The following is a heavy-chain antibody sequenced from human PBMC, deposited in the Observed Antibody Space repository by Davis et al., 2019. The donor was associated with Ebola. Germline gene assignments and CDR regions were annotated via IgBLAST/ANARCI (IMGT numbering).Heavy chain of an antibody. V-gene: IGHV3-13*01. J-gene: IGHJ6*02. Sequence: GESLKISCAASGFTFSSYSMNWVRQATGKGLEWVSAIGTAGDTYYPGSVKGRFTISRDNAKNSLYLQMNSLRAEDTAVYYCASALYCTGGVCYIPQLSGMDVWGQGTTVTVSS. CDR3: ASALYCTGGVCYIPQLSGMDV. CDR1: GFTFSSYS. D-gene: IGHD2-8*02. CDR2: IGTAGDT.